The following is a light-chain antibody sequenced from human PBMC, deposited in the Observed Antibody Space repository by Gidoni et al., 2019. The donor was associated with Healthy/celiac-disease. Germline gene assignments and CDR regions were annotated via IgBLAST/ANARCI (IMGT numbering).Light chain of an antibody. CDR2: WAS. Sequence: DIVMTQSPDSLAVSLGERATINCKSSQSVLYNSNNKNYLAWYQRKPGQPPKLLIYWASTRESGVPDRFSGSGSGTDFTLTISNLQAEDVAVYYCQQYYSTPRTFGQGTKLEIK. J-gene: IGKJ2*02. CDR3: QQYYSTPRT. CDR1: QSVLYNSNNKNY. V-gene: IGKV4-1*01.